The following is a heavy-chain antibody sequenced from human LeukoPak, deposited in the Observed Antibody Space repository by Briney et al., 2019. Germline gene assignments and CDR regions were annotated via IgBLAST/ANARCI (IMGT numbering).Heavy chain of an antibody. D-gene: IGHD3-22*01. CDR1: GYTFTGYY. CDR3: ARGAWDYYYDSSGYPYAGSWIDY. CDR2: INPNSGGT. V-gene: IGHV1-2*02. J-gene: IGHJ4*02. Sequence: ASVKVSCKASGYTFTGYYMHWVRQAPGQGLEWMGWINPNSGGTNYAQKFQGRVTMTRDTSISTAYMGLSSLRSEDTAVYYCARGAWDYYYDSSGYPYAGSWIDYWGQGTLVTVSS.